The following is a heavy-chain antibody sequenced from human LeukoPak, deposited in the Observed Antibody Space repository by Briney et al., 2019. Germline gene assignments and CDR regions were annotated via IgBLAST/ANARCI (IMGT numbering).Heavy chain of an antibody. V-gene: IGHV3-48*02. D-gene: IGHD6-19*01. CDR2: ISSSSSPI. CDR1: GFSFSTYS. CDR3: ATEDSGRFH. Sequence: PGGSLRLSCAASGFSFSTYSMNWVRQAPGKGLEWLSYISSSSSPIYYADSVKGRFTISRDNAKNSLYLDMNSPRDEDTAVYYCATEDSGRFHWGQGTLVTVSS. J-gene: IGHJ4*02.